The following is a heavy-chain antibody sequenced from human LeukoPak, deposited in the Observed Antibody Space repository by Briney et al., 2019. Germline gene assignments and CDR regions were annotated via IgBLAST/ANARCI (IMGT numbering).Heavy chain of an antibody. Sequence: SETLSLTCTVSGGSVSSGSYYWSWIRQPPGKGLEWIGYIYYSGSTNYNPSLKSRVTISIDTSRKQFSLKLSSVTAADTAVYYCARVIAEQLGGLDYWGQGTLVTVSS. V-gene: IGHV4-61*01. CDR1: GGSVSSGSYY. D-gene: IGHD6-6*01. CDR2: IYYSGST. J-gene: IGHJ4*02. CDR3: ARVIAEQLGGLDY.